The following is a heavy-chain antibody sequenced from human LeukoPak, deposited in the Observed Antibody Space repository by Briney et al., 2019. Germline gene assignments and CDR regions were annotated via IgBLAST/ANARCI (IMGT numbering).Heavy chain of an antibody. V-gene: IGHV4-39*01. D-gene: IGHD1-20*01. Sequence: PSETLSLTCTVSGGSISSSSYYWGWIRQPPGKGLEWIGSIYYSGSTYYNPSLKSRVTISVDTSKNQFSLKLSSVTAADTAVYYCARQKITGTLYWGQGTLATVSS. CDR1: GGSISSSSYY. CDR3: ARQKITGTLY. J-gene: IGHJ4*02. CDR2: IYYSGST.